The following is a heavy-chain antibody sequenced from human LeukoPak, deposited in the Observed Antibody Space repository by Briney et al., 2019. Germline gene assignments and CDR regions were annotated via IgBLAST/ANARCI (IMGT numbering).Heavy chain of an antibody. J-gene: IGHJ4*02. Sequence: SGTLSLTCAVYGGSFSGYYWSWIRQPPGKGLEWIGEINHSGSTNYNPSLKSRVTISVDTSKNQFSLKLSSVTAADTAVYYCSSGWYWDYWGQGTLVTVSS. V-gene: IGHV4-34*01. CDR3: SSGWYWDY. D-gene: IGHD6-19*01. CDR2: INHSGST. CDR1: GGSFSGYY.